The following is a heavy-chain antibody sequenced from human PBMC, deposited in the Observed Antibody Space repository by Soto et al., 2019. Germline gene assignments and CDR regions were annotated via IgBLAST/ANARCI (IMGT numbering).Heavy chain of an antibody. CDR1: GYTFTSYG. Sequence: GASVKVSCKASGYTFTSYGISWVRQAPGQGLEWMGWISAYNGNTNYAQKLQGRVTMTTDTSTSTAYMELRSLRSDDAAVYYCARECREAPLCTSCSNYYYGMDVWGQGTTVTVSS. J-gene: IGHJ6*02. V-gene: IGHV1-18*04. CDR2: ISAYNGNT. D-gene: IGHD2-2*01. CDR3: ARECREAPLCTSCSNYYYGMDV.